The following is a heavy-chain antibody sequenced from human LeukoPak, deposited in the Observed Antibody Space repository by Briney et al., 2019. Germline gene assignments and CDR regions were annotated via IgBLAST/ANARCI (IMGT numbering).Heavy chain of an antibody. Sequence: SETLSLTCSVSGYSISSAYYWGWIRQPPGKGLEWIGTMYHSGSTNYNPSPKSRVTISVDTSKNQFSLKLSSVTAADTAVYYCARRHYYMDVWGKGTTVAVSS. CDR1: GYSISSAYY. CDR3: ARRHYYMDV. J-gene: IGHJ6*03. CDR2: MYHSGST. V-gene: IGHV4-38-2*02.